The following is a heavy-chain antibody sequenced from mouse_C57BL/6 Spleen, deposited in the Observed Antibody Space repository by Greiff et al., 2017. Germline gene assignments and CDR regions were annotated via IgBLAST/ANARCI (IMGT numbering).Heavy chain of an antibody. CDR1: GYTFTDYY. D-gene: IGHD1-1*01. V-gene: IGHV1-75*01. CDR3: ARYYGSIFFDY. Sequence: VKLQESGPELVKPGASVKISCKASGYTFTDYYINWVKQRPGQGLEWIAWIFPGSGSTYYNEKFKGKATLTVDKSSSTAYMLLSSLTSEDSAVYFCARYYGSIFFDYWGQGTTLTVSS. CDR2: IFPGSGST. J-gene: IGHJ2*01.